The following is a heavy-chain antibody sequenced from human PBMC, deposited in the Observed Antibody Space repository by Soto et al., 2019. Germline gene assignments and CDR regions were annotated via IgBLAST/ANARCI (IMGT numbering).Heavy chain of an antibody. D-gene: IGHD5-18*01. CDR3: TRARRGYSYGFFFDY. CDR1: GFTFGDYS. Sequence: GGSLRLSCTASGFTFGDYSMSWFRQAPGKGLEWVGFIRSKAYGGTTEYAASVKGRFTISRDDSKSIAYLQMNSLKTEDTAVYYCTRARRGYSYGFFFDYWGQGTLVTVSS. CDR2: IRSKAYGGTT. J-gene: IGHJ4*02. V-gene: IGHV3-49*03.